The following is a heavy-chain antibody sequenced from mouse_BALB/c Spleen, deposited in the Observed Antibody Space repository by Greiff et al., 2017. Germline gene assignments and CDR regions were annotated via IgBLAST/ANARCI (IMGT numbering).Heavy chain of an antibody. J-gene: IGHJ3*01. Sequence: EVQLVESGGGLVKPGGSLKLSCAASGFTFSSYAMSWVRQSPEKRLEWVAEISSGGSYTYYPDTVTGRFTISRDNAKNTLYLEMSSLRSEDTAMYYRERDYDGYPFADWGQGTLVTVSA. CDR1: GFTFSSYA. D-gene: IGHD2-3*01. V-gene: IGHV5-9-4*01. CDR3: ERDYDGYPFAD. CDR2: ISSGGSYT.